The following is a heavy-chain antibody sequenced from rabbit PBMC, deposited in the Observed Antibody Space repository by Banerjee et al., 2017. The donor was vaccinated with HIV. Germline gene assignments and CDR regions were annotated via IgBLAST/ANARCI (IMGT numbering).Heavy chain of an antibody. Sequence: QSLEESGGGLVQPGGSLTLSCKASGFDFSSYYYMYWVRQAPGKGLEWIGFIDTNTGKTFYASWAKGRFTISKTSPTTVTLQMTSLTVADTATYFCARLGDYAFKLWGPGTLVTVS. J-gene: IGHJ4*01. CDR1: GFDFSSYYY. D-gene: IGHD2-1*01. CDR2: IDTNTGKT. CDR3: ARLGDYAFKL. V-gene: IGHV1S40*01.